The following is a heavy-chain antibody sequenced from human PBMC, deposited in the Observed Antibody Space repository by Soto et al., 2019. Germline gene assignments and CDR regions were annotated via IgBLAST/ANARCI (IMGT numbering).Heavy chain of an antibody. CDR1: GFTFSSYA. D-gene: IGHD6-6*01. CDR3: AKDSSAARIFDY. Sequence: LXRSCAASGFTFSSYAMSWFRQAPGKGLEWVSAISGSGGSTYYADSVKGRFTISRDNSKNTLYLQMNSLRAEDTAVYYCAKDSSAARIFDYWGQGTLVTVSS. V-gene: IGHV3-23*01. CDR2: ISGSGGST. J-gene: IGHJ4*02.